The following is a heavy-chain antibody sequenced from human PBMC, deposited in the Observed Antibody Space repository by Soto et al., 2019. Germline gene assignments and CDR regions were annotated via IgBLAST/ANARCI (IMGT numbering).Heavy chain of an antibody. J-gene: IGHJ4*02. Sequence: GGSLRLSCAASGFTFSSYAMSWVRQAPGKGLEWVSAISGSGGSTYYADSVKGRFTISRDNSKNTLYLQMNSLRAEDTDVYYCAKDPLAAAGPLVAYWGKGTLFTVSS. V-gene: IGHV3-23*01. D-gene: IGHD6-13*01. CDR3: AKDPLAAAGPLVAY. CDR1: GFTFSSYA. CDR2: ISGSGGST.